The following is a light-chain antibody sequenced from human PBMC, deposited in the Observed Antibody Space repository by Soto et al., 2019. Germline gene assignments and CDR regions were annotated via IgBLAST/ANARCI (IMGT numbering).Light chain of an antibody. CDR1: QSVSSSY. CDR3: QQYGSSHWT. CDR2: GAS. J-gene: IGKJ1*01. Sequence: EIVLTQSPGNLSLSPGERATLSCRASQSVSSSYLAWYQQKPGQAPRLLIYGASSRATGIPDRFSGGGSGTAFTFTISRLEPQDFAVCYCQQYGSSHWTFGQGTKVEIK. V-gene: IGKV3-20*01.